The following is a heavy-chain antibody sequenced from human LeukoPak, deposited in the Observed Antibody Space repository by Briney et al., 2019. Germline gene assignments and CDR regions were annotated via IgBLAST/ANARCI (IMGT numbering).Heavy chain of an antibody. CDR3: ARGGGYYDFWSGYNHYWYFDL. D-gene: IGHD3-3*01. CDR1: GFTFSSYA. J-gene: IGHJ2*01. CDR2: ISFDGSDK. V-gene: IGHV3-30*04. Sequence: PGRSLRLSCAASGFTFSSYAMHWVRQAPGKGLEWVAVISFDGSDKYYTDSVKGRFTISRDNSKNTLSLQMSRLTLEDTAVYYCARGGGYYDFWSGYNHYWYFDLWGRGTLVSVSS.